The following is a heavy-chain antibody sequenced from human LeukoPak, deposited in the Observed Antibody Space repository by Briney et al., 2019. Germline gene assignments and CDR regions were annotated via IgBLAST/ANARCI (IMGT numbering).Heavy chain of an antibody. V-gene: IGHV3-30*04. J-gene: IGHJ4*02. CDR1: GFTFSNYG. CDR2: ISYDGSKK. Sequence: GGSLRLSCAASGFTFSNYGMHWVRQAPGKGLEWVTVISYDGSKKYYGDSVQGRFTVSRDNSKNTLYLQMTRLRIEDTAVYFCARDGEHNRPYWGQGTLVTVSS. CDR3: ARDGEHNRPY.